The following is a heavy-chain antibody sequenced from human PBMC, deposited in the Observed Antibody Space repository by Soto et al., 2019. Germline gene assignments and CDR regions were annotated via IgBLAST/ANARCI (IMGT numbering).Heavy chain of an antibody. V-gene: IGHV4-59*01. CDR1: GGSISSYY. CDR2: IYYSGST. CDR3: ARAYSLDYYDSSGYYYEGAFDI. Sequence: SETLSLTCTVSGGSISSYYWSWIRQPPGKGLEWIGYIYYSGSTNYNPSLKSRVTISVDTSKNQFSLKLSSVTAADTAVYYCARAYSLDYYDSSGYYYEGAFDIWGQGTMVTV. D-gene: IGHD3-22*01. J-gene: IGHJ3*02.